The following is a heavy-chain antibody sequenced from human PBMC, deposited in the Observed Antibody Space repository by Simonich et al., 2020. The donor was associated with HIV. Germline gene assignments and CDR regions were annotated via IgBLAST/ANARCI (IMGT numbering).Heavy chain of an antibody. CDR3: ARKGGGRGVYYFDY. V-gene: IGHV1-69*13. CDR1: GGTFSSFA. Sequence: QVQLVQSGAEVKKPGSSVKVSCKASGGTFSSFAISWVGQSPGLGLEWVGGLTPILGTANYAQKFQGRVTITADESTSTAYMELSSLRSEDTGIYYCARKGGGRGVYYFDYWGQGTLVTVSS. CDR2: LTPILGTA. D-gene: IGHD3-10*01. J-gene: IGHJ4*02.